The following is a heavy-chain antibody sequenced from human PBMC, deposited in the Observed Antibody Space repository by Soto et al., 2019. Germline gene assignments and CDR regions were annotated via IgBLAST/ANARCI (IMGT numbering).Heavy chain of an antibody. J-gene: IGHJ3*02. CDR1: GGSISSYY. Sequence: PSETLSLTCTVSGGSISSYYWSWIRQPPGKGLEWIGYIYYSGSTNYNPSLKSRVTISVDTSKNQFSLKLSSVTAADTAVYYCARDRGDYDYGFDAFDIWGQGTMVTVSS. V-gene: IGHV4-59*01. D-gene: IGHD5-12*01. CDR2: IYYSGST. CDR3: ARDRGDYDYGFDAFDI.